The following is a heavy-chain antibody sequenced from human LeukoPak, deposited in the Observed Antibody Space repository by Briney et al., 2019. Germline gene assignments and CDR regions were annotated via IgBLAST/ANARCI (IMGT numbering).Heavy chain of an antibody. CDR3: APEGDGYILFDY. V-gene: IGHV3-30*03. Sequence: GGSLRLSCAAPGFTVSSYGMHWVRQAPGKGLEWVAVISYDGSNKYYADSVKGRFTISRDNSKNTLYLQMNSLRVEDTAVYYCAPEGDGYILFDYWGQGTLVTVSS. CDR2: ISYDGSNK. CDR1: GFTVSSYG. D-gene: IGHD5-24*01. J-gene: IGHJ4*02.